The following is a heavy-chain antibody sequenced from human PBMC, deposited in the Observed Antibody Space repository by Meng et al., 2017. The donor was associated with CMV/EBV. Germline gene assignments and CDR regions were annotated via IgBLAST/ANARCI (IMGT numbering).Heavy chain of an antibody. J-gene: IGHJ5*02. CDR1: GGTFRSYA. D-gene: IGHD2-2*01. CDR2: IIPIFGTA. V-gene: IGHV1-69*12. Sequence: VQRGGFGGGGNYLGSSVKVSCKASGGTFRSYAISWVRQAPGQGLEWMGGIIPIFGTANSAQKFQGRVTITADESTSTAYMELSSLRSEDTAVYYCAREGGIVVVPAAPGWFDPWGQGTLVTVSS. CDR3: AREGGIVVVPAAPGWFDP.